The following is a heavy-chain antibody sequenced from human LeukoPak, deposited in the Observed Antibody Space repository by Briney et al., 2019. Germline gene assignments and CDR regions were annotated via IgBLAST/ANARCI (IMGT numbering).Heavy chain of an antibody. V-gene: IGHV3-33*01. J-gene: IGHJ4*02. CDR3: ARDLLREGTYYYDSNGYHFDY. CDR2: IWYDGSNT. Sequence: GGSLRLSCAASGFTLSSYGMHWVRQAPGKGLEWVAVIWYDGSNTFYADSVKGRFTISRDNSKNTLYLQMNSLRAEDTAVYYCARDLLREGTYYYDSNGYHFDYWGQGTLVTVSS. D-gene: IGHD3-22*01. CDR1: GFTLSSYG.